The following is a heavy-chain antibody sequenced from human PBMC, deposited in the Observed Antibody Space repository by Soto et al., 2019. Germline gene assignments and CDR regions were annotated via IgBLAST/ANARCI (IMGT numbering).Heavy chain of an antibody. CDR1: GYTFNMFG. D-gene: IGHD4-17*01. J-gene: IGHJ4*02. V-gene: IGHV1-18*01. CDR3: ARTRGLDLNDGYGDYGAAMEDS. Sequence: QVQLVQSGAEVKKPGASVTVSCEASGYTFNMFGITWVRQAPGQGLEWLGWISVYTGNTDYAPKRGDRVTLTTDTSTKTAYMEVRSLRSDDTAVYYCARTRGLDLNDGYGDYGAAMEDSWGQGTLVTVSS. CDR2: ISVYTGNT.